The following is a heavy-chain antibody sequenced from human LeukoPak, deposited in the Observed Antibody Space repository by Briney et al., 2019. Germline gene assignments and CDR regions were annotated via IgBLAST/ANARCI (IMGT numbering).Heavy chain of an antibody. CDR1: GDSITNYY. V-gene: IGHV4-59*08. CDR2: VYYNGDT. CDR3: AGTSYYDILSGYSGHFDY. Sequence: SETLSLTCTVSGDSITNYYWSWIRQPPGKGLEWIGYVYYNGDTNYNPSLKSRVTVSLDASKNQFSLKLSSVTTADTAVYYCAGTSYYDILSGYSGHFDYWGQGTLVTVSS. J-gene: IGHJ4*02. D-gene: IGHD3-9*01.